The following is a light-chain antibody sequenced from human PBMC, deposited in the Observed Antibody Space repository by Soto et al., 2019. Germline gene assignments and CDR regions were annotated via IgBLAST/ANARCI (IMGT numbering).Light chain of an antibody. Sequence: EIVLTQSPGSLSLSPGERATLSYRASQSVSSSYLAWYQQKPGQAPRLLIYGASSRATGIPDRFSGGGSGAEYTLTISSLQSEDLAVYYCQQYDKWPRTFGQGTKVDIK. CDR2: GAS. J-gene: IGKJ1*01. CDR3: QQYDKWPRT. CDR1: QSVSSSY. V-gene: IGKV3-20*01.